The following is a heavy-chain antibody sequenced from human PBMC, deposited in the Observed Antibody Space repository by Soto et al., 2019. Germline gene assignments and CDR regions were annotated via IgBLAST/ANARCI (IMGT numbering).Heavy chain of an antibody. CDR1: GASISGYH. CDR2: MSYTGST. V-gene: IGHV4-59*08. D-gene: IGHD2-2*01. J-gene: IGHJ5*02. Sequence: SETLSLTCTVSGASISGYHWGWIRQPPGKGLEWIGYMSYTGSTNYSPSLKSRVTMSVDTSKNQFSLKLNSVTAADTAMYYCARVRGNQLLGWFDPWGQGTLVTVSS. CDR3: ARVRGNQLLGWFDP.